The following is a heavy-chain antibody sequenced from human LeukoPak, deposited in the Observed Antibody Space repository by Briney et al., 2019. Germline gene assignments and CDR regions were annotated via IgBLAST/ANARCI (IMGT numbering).Heavy chain of an antibody. J-gene: IGHJ4*02. CDR3: TREGGKELGFDY. D-gene: IGHD1-26*01. V-gene: IGHV3-49*03. Sequence: GGSLRLSCAASGFTVSNNYMSWFRQAPGKGLEWVGFIRSKAYGGTTECAASVKGRFTISRDDSKSIAYLQMNSLKTEDTAVYYCTREGGKELGFDYWGQGTLVTVSS. CDR1: GFTVSNNY. CDR2: IRSKAYGGTT.